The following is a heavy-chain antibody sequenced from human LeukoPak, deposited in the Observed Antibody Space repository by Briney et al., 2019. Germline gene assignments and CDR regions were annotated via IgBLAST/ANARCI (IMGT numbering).Heavy chain of an antibody. Sequence: GGSLRLSCAASGFTFSTYAMSWVRQAPGKGLEGVSAISGSGGSTYYADSVKGRFTISRDNSKNTLYLQMNSLRAEDTAVYYCAKQPVGYRSAFDYWGQGTLVTVSS. CDR3: AKQPVGYRSAFDY. J-gene: IGHJ4*02. D-gene: IGHD5-18*01. CDR2: ISGSGGST. CDR1: GFTFSTYA. V-gene: IGHV3-23*01.